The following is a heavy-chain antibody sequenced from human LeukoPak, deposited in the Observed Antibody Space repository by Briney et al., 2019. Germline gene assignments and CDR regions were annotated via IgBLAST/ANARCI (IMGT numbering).Heavy chain of an antibody. D-gene: IGHD6-13*01. V-gene: IGHV1-2*02. J-gene: IGHJ4*02. CDR2: INPNSGGT. CDR3: ARDSAQAIAAAGNPV. CDR1: GYTFTGYY. Sequence: GASVKVSCKASGYTFTGYYMHWVRQAPGQGLEWMGWINPNSGGTNYAQKFQGRVTMTRDTSISTAYMEVSRLRSDDTAVYYCARDSAQAIAAAGNPVWGQGTLVTVSS.